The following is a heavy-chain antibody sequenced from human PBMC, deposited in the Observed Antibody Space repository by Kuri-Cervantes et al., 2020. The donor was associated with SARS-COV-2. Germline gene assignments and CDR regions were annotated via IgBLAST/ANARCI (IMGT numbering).Heavy chain of an antibody. CDR3: ASSGHKVAFDI. CDR1: GGSISSGGYS. J-gene: IGHJ3*02. V-gene: IGHV4-30-2*01. D-gene: IGHD2-15*01. CDR2: IYHSGST. Sequence: SETLSLTCAVSGGSISSGGYSWSWIRQPPGKGLEWIGYIYHSGSTYYNPSLKSRVTISVDRSKNQFSLKLSSVTAADTAVYYCASSGHKVAFDIWGQGTMVTVSS.